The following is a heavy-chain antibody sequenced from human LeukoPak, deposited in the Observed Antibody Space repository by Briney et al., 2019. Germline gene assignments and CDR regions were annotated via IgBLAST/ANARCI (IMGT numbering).Heavy chain of an antibody. Sequence: GGSLRLSCAASGFTFSDYGIHWVRQAPGRGLEWVAVIWSDGSNKYYADSVKGRFTISRDNSKRTLYLQMNSLRVEDTAVYYCVRASGSFDYWGQGTLVTVSS. CDR1: GFTFSDYG. CDR2: IWSDGSNK. CDR3: VRASGSFDY. J-gene: IGHJ4*02. V-gene: IGHV3-33*01. D-gene: IGHD3-10*01.